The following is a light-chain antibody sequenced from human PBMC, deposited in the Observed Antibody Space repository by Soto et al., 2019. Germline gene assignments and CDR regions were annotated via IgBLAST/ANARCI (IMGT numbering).Light chain of an antibody. CDR2: GNS. J-gene: IGLJ2*01. CDR3: QSYDSSLSGLDVV. Sequence: QSVLTQPPSVSGAPGQRVTISCTGSSSNIGAGYDVHWYQQFPGTAPKLLIYGNSNRPSGVPDRFSGSKSGTSASLAITGLQAEDEADYYCQSYDSSLSGLDVVFGGGTKLTVL. V-gene: IGLV1-40*01. CDR1: SSNIGAGYD.